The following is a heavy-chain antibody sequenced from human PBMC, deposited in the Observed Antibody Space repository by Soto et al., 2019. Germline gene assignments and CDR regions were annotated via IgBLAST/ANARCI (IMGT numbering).Heavy chain of an antibody. CDR2: ISAYNGNT. D-gene: IGHD3-16*02. J-gene: IGHJ4*02. CDR1: GYTFTSYY. CDR3: ARDLRYPYTVVTSGSFGY. Sequence: GASVKVSCKASGYTFTSYYISWVRQAPGQGLEWMGWISAYNGNTNYAQKLQGRVTMTTDTSTSTAYMELRSLRSDDTAVYYCARDLRYPYTVVTSGSFGYWGQGTLVTVS. V-gene: IGHV1-18*01.